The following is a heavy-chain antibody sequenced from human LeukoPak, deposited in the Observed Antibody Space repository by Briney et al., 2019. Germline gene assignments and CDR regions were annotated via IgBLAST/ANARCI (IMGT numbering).Heavy chain of an antibody. CDR1: GFTLRSYW. Sequence: PGGSLRPSCVASGFTLRSYWMSWVRQAPGKGLEWVANIKEDGSEKDYVDSVKRRFTISRAHTKKSLFIQMNSLRADDPAVYYCARGWGDCTTVSCYTGGDVFDMWGQGTMVTVSS. CDR2: IKEDGSEK. D-gene: IGHD2-2*02. V-gene: IGHV3-7*01. CDR3: ARGWGDCTTVSCYTGGDVFDM. J-gene: IGHJ3*02.